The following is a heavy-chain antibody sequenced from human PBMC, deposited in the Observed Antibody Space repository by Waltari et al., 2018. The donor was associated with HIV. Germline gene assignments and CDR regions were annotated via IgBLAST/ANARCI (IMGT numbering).Heavy chain of an antibody. V-gene: IGHV4-34*01. Sequence: QVQLQQWGAGLLKPSETLSLTCAVYGGSFSGYYWSWIRQPPGKGLEWIGEINHSGSTNYNPSLKSRVTRSVDTSKNQFSLKLSSVTAADTAVYYCARDSSTSEGDAFDIWGQGTMVTVSS. CDR1: GGSFSGYY. J-gene: IGHJ3*02. CDR3: ARDSSTSEGDAFDI. D-gene: IGHD2-2*01. CDR2: INHSGST.